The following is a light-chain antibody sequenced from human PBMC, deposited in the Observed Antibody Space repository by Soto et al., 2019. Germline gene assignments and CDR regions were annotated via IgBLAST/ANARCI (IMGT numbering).Light chain of an antibody. Sequence: QSALTQPPSVSGAPGQRVTISCTGSSSNIGAGYDVHWYHQLPGTAPKLLIYGNNNRPSGVPDRFSGSKSGTSASLAITGLQAEDEADYYCQSYDSSLSGYVFGTGTKVTVL. V-gene: IGLV1-40*01. CDR1: SSNIGAGYD. CDR3: QSYDSSLSGYV. J-gene: IGLJ1*01. CDR2: GNN.